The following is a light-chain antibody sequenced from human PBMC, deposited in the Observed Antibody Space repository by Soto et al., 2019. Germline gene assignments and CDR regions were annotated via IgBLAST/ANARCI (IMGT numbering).Light chain of an antibody. CDR1: QSVSSS. CDR2: DAS. V-gene: IGKV3-11*01. CDR3: QQRSNWPSIT. Sequence: EIVLTQSPDTLSLSPGETATLSCGASQSVSSSHIAWYQQKPGQAPRLLIYDASNRATGIPARFSGSGSGTDFTLTISSLEPEDFAVYYCQQRSNWPSITFGQGTRLEIK. J-gene: IGKJ5*01.